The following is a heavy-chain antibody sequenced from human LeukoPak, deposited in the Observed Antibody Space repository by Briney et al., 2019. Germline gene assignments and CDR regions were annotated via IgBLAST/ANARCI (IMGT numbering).Heavy chain of an antibody. CDR1: GFTFSSYG. J-gene: IGHJ4*02. Sequence: GGSLRLSCAASGFTFSSYGMHWVRQAPGKGLEWVAFIRYDGSNKYYADSVKGRFTISRDNSKNTLYLQMNSLRAEDTAVYYCAKDRHVTRYGEYLLYWGQGTLVTVSS. D-gene: IGHD4-17*01. CDR2: IRYDGSNK. V-gene: IGHV3-30*02. CDR3: AKDRHVTRYGEYLLY.